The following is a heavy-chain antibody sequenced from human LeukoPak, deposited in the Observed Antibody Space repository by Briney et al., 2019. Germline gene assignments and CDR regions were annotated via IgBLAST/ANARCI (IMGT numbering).Heavy chain of an antibody. J-gene: IGHJ3*02. D-gene: IGHD3-22*01. CDR3: AKKYYYDSSGHYSEREDAFDI. Sequence: PGGSLRLSCAASGFTFRSYAMTWVRQAPGKGLEWVSIISGSGESTYYADFVKGRFTISRDTSKNTLYLHMNSLRAEDTAVYYCAKKYYYDSSGHYSEREDAFDIWGQGTMVTVSS. V-gene: IGHV3-23*01. CDR2: ISGSGEST. CDR1: GFTFRSYA.